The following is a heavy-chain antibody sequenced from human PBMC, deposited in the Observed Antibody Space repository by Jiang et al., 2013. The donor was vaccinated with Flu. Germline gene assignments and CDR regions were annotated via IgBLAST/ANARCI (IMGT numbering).Heavy chain of an antibody. V-gene: IGHV4-39*01. Sequence: PGLVKPSETLSLTCTVSGGSISSSSYYWGWIRQPPGKGLEWIGSIYYSGSTYYNPSLKSRVTISVDTSKNQFSLKLSSVTAADTAVYYCARREFSGSYYEAGAFDIWGQGTMVTVSS. CDR2: IYYSGST. CDR1: GGSISSSSYY. J-gene: IGHJ3*02. D-gene: IGHD1-26*01. CDR3: ARREFSGSYYEAGAFDI.